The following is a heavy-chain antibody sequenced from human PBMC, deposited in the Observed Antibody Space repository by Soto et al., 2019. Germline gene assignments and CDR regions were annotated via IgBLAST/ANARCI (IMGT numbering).Heavy chain of an antibody. D-gene: IGHD3-10*01. Sequence: ASVKVSCKASGYTFTSYYMHWVRQAPGQGLEWMGIINPSGGSTSYAQKFQGRVTMTRDTSTSTVYMELSSLRSEDTAVYYCARVITMVRGAESYFDYWGQGTLVTVS. CDR2: INPSGGST. J-gene: IGHJ4*02. V-gene: IGHV1-46*01. CDR3: ARVITMVRGAESYFDY. CDR1: GYTFTSYY.